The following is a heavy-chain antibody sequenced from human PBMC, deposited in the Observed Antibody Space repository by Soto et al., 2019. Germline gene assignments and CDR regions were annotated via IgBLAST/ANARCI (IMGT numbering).Heavy chain of an antibody. CDR3: AKNLGFDYYYGMDV. CDR2: ISGSGGRT. V-gene: IGHV3-23*01. Sequence: GGSLRLSCAASGFTFNNYAMSWVRQAPGKGLEWVSSISGSGGRTYYAGSVKGRLTISRDNSKNTLSLQMNSLRAEDTAVYYCAKNLGFDYYYGMDVWGQGTTVTVSS. D-gene: IGHD3-16*01. CDR1: GFTFNNYA. J-gene: IGHJ6*02.